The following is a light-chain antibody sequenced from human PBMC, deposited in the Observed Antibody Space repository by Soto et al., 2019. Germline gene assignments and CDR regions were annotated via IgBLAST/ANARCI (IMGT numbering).Light chain of an antibody. CDR1: SSNIGAGYD. J-gene: IGLJ2*01. CDR2: GNS. Sequence: QSVLTQPPSVSGAPGQRVTISCTGSSSNIGAGYDVHWYQQLPGTAPKLLIHGNSNRPSGVPDRFSGSKSGTSASLAITGLQAEDEADYHCQSYDSSLSGSVFGGGTKLTAL. V-gene: IGLV1-40*01. CDR3: QSYDSSLSGSV.